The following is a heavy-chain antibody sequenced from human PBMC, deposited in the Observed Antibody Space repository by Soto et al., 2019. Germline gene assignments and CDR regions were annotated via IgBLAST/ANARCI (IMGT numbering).Heavy chain of an antibody. CDR1: GGTFSSYA. CDR2: IIPIFGTA. J-gene: IGHJ6*02. Sequence: VKVSCKASGGTFSSYAISWVRQAPGQGLEWMGGIIPIFGTANYAQKFQGRVTITADESTSTAYMELSSLRSEDTAVYYCARDNTGSYDSSGYYPPNYYYGMDVWGQGTTVTVSS. CDR3: ARDNTGSYDSSGYYPPNYYYGMDV. D-gene: IGHD3-22*01. V-gene: IGHV1-69*13.